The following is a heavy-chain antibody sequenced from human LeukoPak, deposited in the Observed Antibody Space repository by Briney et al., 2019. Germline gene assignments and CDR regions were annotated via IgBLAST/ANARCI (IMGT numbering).Heavy chain of an antibody. CDR2: ISSSGSTI. CDR3: ARVDWMIGAFDI. CDR1: GFTFSSYN. D-gene: IGHD3-22*01. V-gene: IGHV3-48*02. J-gene: IGHJ3*02. Sequence: GGSLRLSCAASGFTFSSYNMNWVRQAPGKGLAWVSDISSSGSTIYYADSVRGRFTIFRDNAKNSLYLQMNSLRDEDTAVYYCARVDWMIGAFDIWGQGTMVTVSS.